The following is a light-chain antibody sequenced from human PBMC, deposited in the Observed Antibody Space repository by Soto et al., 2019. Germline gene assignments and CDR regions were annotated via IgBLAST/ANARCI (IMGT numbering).Light chain of an antibody. CDR2: GAS. Sequence: EIVLTQSPATLSVSPGERATLSCRASESVSSDIAWYQQKPGQSPRLLIYGASTRATGIPARFSGGGSGTEFTLTISSLQSEDFAVYYCQQYNNWPLTFGQGTRLEI. CDR3: QQYNNWPLT. CDR1: ESVSSD. V-gene: IGKV3-15*01. J-gene: IGKJ5*01.